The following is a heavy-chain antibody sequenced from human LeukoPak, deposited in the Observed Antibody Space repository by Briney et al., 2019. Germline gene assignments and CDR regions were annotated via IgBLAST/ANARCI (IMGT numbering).Heavy chain of an antibody. J-gene: IGHJ6*02. CDR3: ARSVATMGILDYYYYYGMDV. Sequence: SETLSLTCTVSGGSISSGGYYWSWIRQHPGKGLEWIGYIYYSGSTYYNPSLKSRVTISVDTSKNQFSLKLSSVTAADTAVYYCARSVATMGILDYYYYYGMDVWGQGTTVTVSS. V-gene: IGHV4-31*03. D-gene: IGHD5-12*01. CDR1: GGSISSGGYY. CDR2: IYYSGST.